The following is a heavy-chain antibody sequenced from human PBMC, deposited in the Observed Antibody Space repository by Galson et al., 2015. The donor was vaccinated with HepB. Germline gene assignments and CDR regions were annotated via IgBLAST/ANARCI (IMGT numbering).Heavy chain of an antibody. CDR3: ASHIY. CDR2: ISNDGSNR. V-gene: IGHV3-30*04. Sequence: SLRLSCAASGFTFSGYAMHWVRQAPGKGLEWVAVISNDGSNRYYADSVKGRFTISRDNSKNTLDMQMNSLRAEDTAVYSCASHIYWGQGTLVTVSS. J-gene: IGHJ4*02. CDR1: GFTFSGYA.